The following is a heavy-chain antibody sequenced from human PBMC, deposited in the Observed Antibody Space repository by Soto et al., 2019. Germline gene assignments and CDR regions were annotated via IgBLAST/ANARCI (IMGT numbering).Heavy chain of an antibody. CDR1: GGSVSSGSYY. J-gene: IGHJ4*02. CDR2: IYYSGST. D-gene: IGHD3-22*01. CDR3: ARDIGEYYYDSSGYGGFDY. Sequence: QVQLQESGPGLVKPSETLSLTCTVSGGSVSSGSYYWSWIRQPPGKGLEWIGYIYYSGSTNYNTSLKSRVTISVDTSKNQFSLKLSSVTAADTAVYYCARDIGEYYYDSSGYGGFDYWGQGTLVTVSS. V-gene: IGHV4-61*01.